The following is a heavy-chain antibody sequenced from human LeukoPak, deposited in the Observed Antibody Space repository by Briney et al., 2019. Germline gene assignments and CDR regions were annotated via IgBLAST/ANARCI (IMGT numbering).Heavy chain of an antibody. CDR1: GGSISSGGYY. D-gene: IGHD6-19*01. CDR3: ARGSIAVAGYFDY. CDR2: IYHSGST. V-gene: IGHV4-39*07. J-gene: IGHJ4*02. Sequence: SETLSLTCTVSGGSISSGGYYWSWIRQPPGKGLEWIGEIYHSGSTNYNPSLKSRVTISVDKSKNQFSLKLSSVTAADTAVYYCARGSIAVAGYFDYWGQGTLVTVSS.